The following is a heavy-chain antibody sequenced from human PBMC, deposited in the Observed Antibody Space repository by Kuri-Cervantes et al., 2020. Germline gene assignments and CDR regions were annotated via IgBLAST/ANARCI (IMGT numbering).Heavy chain of an antibody. Sequence: ASVKVSCKASGGTFSSYAISWVRQAPGQGLEWMGWTSAYNGDTNYAQNLQARVTMTTDTSTATAYMELRSLRSDDAAVYYCARVGSCSDGVCYMGGSDYWGQGTLVTVSS. J-gene: IGHJ4*01. CDR2: TSAYNGDT. CDR1: GGTFSSYA. V-gene: IGHV1-18*01. CDR3: ARVGSCSDGVCYMGGSDY. D-gene: IGHD2-8*01.